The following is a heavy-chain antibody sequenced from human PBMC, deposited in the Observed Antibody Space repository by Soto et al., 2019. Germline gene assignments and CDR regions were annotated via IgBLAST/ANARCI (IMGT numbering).Heavy chain of an antibody. V-gene: IGHV1-69*10. Sequence: ASVKVSCKASGGTFSSYAISWVRQAPGQGLEWMGGIIPILGIANYAQKFQGRVTITADKSTSTAYMELSSLRSEDTAVYYWARTTTVVNRYYYYGMDVWGQGTTVTVSS. CDR1: GGTFSSYA. CDR3: ARTTTVVNRYYYYGMDV. D-gene: IGHD4-17*01. J-gene: IGHJ6*02. CDR2: IIPILGIA.